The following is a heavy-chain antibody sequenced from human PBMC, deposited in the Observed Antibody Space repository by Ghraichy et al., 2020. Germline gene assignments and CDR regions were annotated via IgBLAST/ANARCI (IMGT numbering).Heavy chain of an antibody. CDR1: GYTFTGYY. D-gene: IGHD2-15*01. Sequence: ASVKVSFKASGYTFTGYYMHWVRQAPGQGLEWMGWINPNSGGTNYAQKFQGRVTMTRDTSISTAYMELSRLRSDDTAVYYCARDRLPYRYCSGGSCYPFDYWGQGTLVTVSS. CDR2: INPNSGGT. CDR3: ARDRLPYRYCSGGSCYPFDY. V-gene: IGHV1-2*02. J-gene: IGHJ4*02.